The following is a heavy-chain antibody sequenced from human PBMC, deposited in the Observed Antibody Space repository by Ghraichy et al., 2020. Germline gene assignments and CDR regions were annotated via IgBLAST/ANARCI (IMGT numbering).Heavy chain of an antibody. CDR3: ARGAVGYYFDSSGPPI. D-gene: IGHD3-22*01. CDR2: IRSKGYGGTI. J-gene: IGHJ4*02. Sequence: GALRLSCTTSGFTFGDYAMSWFRQTPGKGLEWVGFIRSKGYGGTIEYAASVEDRFTISRDDSKAIAYLQMNNLKTEDTAVYFCARGAVGYYFDSSGPPIWGQGTLVTVSS. CDR1: GFTFGDYA. V-gene: IGHV3-49*03.